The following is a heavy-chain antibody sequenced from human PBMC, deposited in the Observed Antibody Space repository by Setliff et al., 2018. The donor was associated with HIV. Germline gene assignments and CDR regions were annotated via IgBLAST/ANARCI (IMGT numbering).Heavy chain of an antibody. J-gene: IGHJ4*02. CDR3: ARGVRDNSGWSSYYFDY. CDR1: GFTFSSYG. V-gene: IGHV3-30*02. D-gene: IGHD6-19*01. CDR2: IRYDGSNK. Sequence: GGSLRLSCAASGFTFSSYGMHWVRQAPGKGLEWVAFIRYDGSNKYYADSVKGRFTISRDNAKNSLYLQMNSLRAEDTAVYYCARGVRDNSGWSSYYFDYWGQGTLVTVSS.